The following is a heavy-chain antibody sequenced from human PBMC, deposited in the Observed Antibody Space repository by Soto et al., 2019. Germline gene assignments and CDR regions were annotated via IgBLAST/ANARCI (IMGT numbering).Heavy chain of an antibody. J-gene: IGHJ6*02. CDR3: AGGGVRGVITRTRDYYGMDV. CDR1: GYSFTSYW. V-gene: IGHV5-51*01. Sequence: LKISCKGSGYSFTSYWIGWVRQMPGKGLEWMGIIYPGDSDTRYSPSFQGQVTISADKSISTAYLQWSSLKASDTAMYYCAGGGVRGVITRTRDYYGMDVWAQGTTVPVSS. D-gene: IGHD3-10*01. CDR2: IYPGDSDT.